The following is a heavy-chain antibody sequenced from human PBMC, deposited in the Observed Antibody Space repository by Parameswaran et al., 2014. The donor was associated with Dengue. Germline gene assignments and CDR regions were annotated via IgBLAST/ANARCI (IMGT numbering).Heavy chain of an antibody. V-gene: IGHV3-66*02. CDR3: ARWAAGKLRYFDY. CDR2: IYSGGST. D-gene: IGHD6-13*01. J-gene: IGHJ4*02. Sequence: PGKGLEWVSVIYSGGSTYYADSVKGRFTISRDNSKNTLYLQMNSLRAEDTAVYYCARWAAGKLRYFDYWGQGTLVTVSS.